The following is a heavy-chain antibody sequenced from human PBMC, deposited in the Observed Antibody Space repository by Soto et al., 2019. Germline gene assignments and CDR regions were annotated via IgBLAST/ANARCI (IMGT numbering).Heavy chain of an antibody. CDR3: ARDPVRGDGYTLDY. J-gene: IGHJ4*02. D-gene: IGHD5-12*01. Sequence: EGSLRLSCAASGFTFSSYWMSWVRQAPGKGLEWVANIKPDGSQTNYVDSVKGRFTISRDNAKSSLYLQVNSLRAEDSAVYYCARDPVRGDGYTLDYWGQGALVTVSS. V-gene: IGHV3-7*01. CDR1: GFTFSSYW. CDR2: IKPDGSQT.